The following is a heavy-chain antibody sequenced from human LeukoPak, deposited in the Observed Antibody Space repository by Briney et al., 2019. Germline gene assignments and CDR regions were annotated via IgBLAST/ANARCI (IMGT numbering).Heavy chain of an antibody. D-gene: IGHD5-24*01. V-gene: IGHV4-34*01. Sequence: SETLSLTCAVYGGSFSGYYWSWIRQPPGKGLEWIGEVNHSGSTNYNPSLKSRVTISVDTSKNQFSLKLSSVTAADTAVYYCARKWLTRGGMNVWGKGTTVTVSS. CDR1: GGSFSGYY. J-gene: IGHJ6*04. CDR2: VNHSGST. CDR3: ARKWLTRGGMNV.